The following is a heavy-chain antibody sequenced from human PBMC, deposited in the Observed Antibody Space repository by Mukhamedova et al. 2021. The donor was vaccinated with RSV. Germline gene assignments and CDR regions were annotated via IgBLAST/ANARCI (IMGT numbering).Heavy chain of an antibody. CDR3: AREGGYGGYCSSSTCPFAGGFQH. CDR2: IYPGGSDI. Sequence: EWVGNIYPGGSDIRYSPSFQGQVTISADKSISTAYLQWSSLKASDTAMYYCAREGGYGGYCSSSTCPFAGGFQHWGQGTLGTVSS. J-gene: IGHJ1*01. V-gene: IGHV5-51*01. D-gene: IGHD2-2*01.